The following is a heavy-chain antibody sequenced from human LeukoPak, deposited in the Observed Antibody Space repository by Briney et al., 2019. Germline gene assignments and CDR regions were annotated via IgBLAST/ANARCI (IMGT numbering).Heavy chain of an antibody. V-gene: IGHV4-59*01. CDR3: AREVRGYSYERFDY. CDR2: IYYSGST. D-gene: IGHD5-18*01. Sequence: SETLSLTCTVSGGSISSYYWSWIRQPPGKGLEWIGYIYYSGSTNYNPSLKSRVTISVDTSKNQFSLKLSSVTAADTAVYYCAREVRGYSYERFDYWGQGTLVTVSS. CDR1: GGSISSYY. J-gene: IGHJ4*02.